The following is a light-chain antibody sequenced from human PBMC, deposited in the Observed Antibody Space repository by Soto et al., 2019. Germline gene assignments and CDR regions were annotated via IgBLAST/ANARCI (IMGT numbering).Light chain of an antibody. CDR2: EVS. J-gene: IGLJ2*01. CDR1: SRDVGGYNY. Sequence: QSVLTQPTSASGSPGQSVTISCTGTSRDVGGYNYVSWYQQHPGKAPKLMIYEVSKRPSGVPDRFSGSKSGNTASLTVSGLQAEDEDDYYCSSYAGSNVVFGGGTKVTVL. CDR3: SSYAGSNVV. V-gene: IGLV2-8*01.